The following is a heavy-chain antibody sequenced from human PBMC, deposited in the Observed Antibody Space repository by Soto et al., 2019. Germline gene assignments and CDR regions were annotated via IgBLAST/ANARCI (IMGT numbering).Heavy chain of an antibody. CDR3: XTAALXRPFTL. D-gene: IGHD6-25*01. CDR1: GFTFSNAW. J-gene: IGHJ4*02. CDR2: IKSKTDGGTT. V-gene: IGHV3-15*01. Sequence: EVQLVESGGGLVKPGGSLRLSCAASGFTFSNAWMSWVRQAPGKGLEWVGRIKSKTDGGTTDYAAPXXXXXTXXRXXXXXXXXXXXXXXXXXXTXVXXXXTAALXRPFTLWGQGTLVTV.